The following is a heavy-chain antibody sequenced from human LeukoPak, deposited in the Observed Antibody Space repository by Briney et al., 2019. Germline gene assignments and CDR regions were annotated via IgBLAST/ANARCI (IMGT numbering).Heavy chain of an antibody. D-gene: IGHD3-22*01. CDR2: ISAYNGNT. CDR1: GYTFTSYG. Sequence: ASVKVSCKASGYTFTSYGISWVRQAPGQGLEWMGWISAYNGNTNYAQKFQGRVTMARDTSISTAYMELSRLRSDDTAVFYCARDYYDSSGYGSFDYWGQGTLVTVSS. V-gene: IGHV1-18*01. CDR3: ARDYYDSSGYGSFDY. J-gene: IGHJ4*02.